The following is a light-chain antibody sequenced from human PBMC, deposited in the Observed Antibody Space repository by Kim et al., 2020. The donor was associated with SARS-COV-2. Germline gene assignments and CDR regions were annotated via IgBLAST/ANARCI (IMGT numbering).Light chain of an antibody. Sequence: ASIGERVTITCRASQNVISWLAWYQQKPGKAPKLLIYRASTLESGVPARFSGSGFGTEFTLTISSLQPDDFATYYCQQYYFNPYTFGQGTKLEI. CDR2: RAS. V-gene: IGKV1-5*03. CDR3: QQYYFNPYT. J-gene: IGKJ2*01. CDR1: QNVISW.